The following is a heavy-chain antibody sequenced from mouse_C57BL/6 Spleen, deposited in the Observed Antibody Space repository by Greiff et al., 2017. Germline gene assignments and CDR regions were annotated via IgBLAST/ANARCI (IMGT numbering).Heavy chain of an antibody. Sequence: QVQLKQPGTELVKPGASVKLSCKASGYTFTSYWMHWVKQRPGQGLEWIGNINPSNGGTNYNEKFKSKATLTVDISSSTAYMQLSSLTSEDSAVYYCAREDYSNLYYAKDYWGQGTSVTVSS. CDR2: INPSNGGT. CDR1: GYTFTSYW. D-gene: IGHD2-5*01. J-gene: IGHJ4*01. V-gene: IGHV1-53*01. CDR3: AREDYSNLYYAKDY.